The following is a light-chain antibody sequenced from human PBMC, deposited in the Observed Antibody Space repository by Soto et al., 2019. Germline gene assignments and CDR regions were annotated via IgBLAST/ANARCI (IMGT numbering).Light chain of an antibody. CDR1: QSVSSY. J-gene: IGKJ5*01. Sequence: EIVLTQSPATLSLSPGERATLSCRASQSVSSYLAWYQQKPGQAPRLLIYDASNRATGIPARFSGSGAGTELTLTISCLEPEDFAVYYCQERSSWITFGQGTRLEIK. CDR2: DAS. V-gene: IGKV3-11*01. CDR3: QERSSWIT.